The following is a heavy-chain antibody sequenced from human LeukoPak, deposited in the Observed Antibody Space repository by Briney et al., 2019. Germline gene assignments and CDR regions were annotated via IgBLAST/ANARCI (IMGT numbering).Heavy chain of an antibody. Sequence: GGSLRLSCAASGFTFSSYAMSWVRQAPGKGLEWVPAISGSGGSTYYADSVKGRFTISRDNSKNTLYLQMNSLRAEDTAVYYCARDRNMVRGVIIETHYYYGMDVWGQGTTVTVSS. CDR3: ARDRNMVRGVIIETHYYYGMDV. V-gene: IGHV3-23*01. D-gene: IGHD3-10*01. CDR1: GFTFSSYA. CDR2: ISGSGGST. J-gene: IGHJ6*02.